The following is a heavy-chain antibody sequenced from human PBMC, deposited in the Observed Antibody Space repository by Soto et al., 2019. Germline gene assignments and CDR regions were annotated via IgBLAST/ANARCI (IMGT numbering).Heavy chain of an antibody. CDR1: GYTLSNYA. Sequence: QVQVVQSGAEVKKPGASVKVSCKASGYTLSNYAMHWVRQAPGQRLEWMGWINAGNGDIKYSQKFQGRVSITRDTYATTADMELSRLGFEAPAVYYCPRGAEGIAAAGMLSWGQGTLVTVSS. CDR3: PRGAEGIAAAGMLS. J-gene: IGHJ5*02. CDR2: INAGNGDI. D-gene: IGHD6-13*01. V-gene: IGHV1-3*01.